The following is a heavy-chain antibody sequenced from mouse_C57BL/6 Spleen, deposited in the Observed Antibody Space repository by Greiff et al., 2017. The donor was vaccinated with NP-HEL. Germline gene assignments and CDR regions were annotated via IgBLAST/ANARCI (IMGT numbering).Heavy chain of an antibody. CDR3: ATIYDYDVAY. V-gene: IGHV1-19*01. D-gene: IGHD2-4*01. Sequence: EVQLQQSGPVLVKPGASVKMSCKASGYTFTDYYMNWVKQSHGKSLEWIGVINPYNGGTSYNQKFKGKATLTVDKSSSTAYMELNSLTSEDSAVYYCATIYDYDVAYWGQGTLVTVSA. J-gene: IGHJ3*01. CDR2: INPYNGGT. CDR1: GYTFTDYY.